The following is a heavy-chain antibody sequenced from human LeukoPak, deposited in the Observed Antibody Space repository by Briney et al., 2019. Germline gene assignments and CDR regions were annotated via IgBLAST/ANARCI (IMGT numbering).Heavy chain of an antibody. J-gene: IGHJ4*02. CDR1: GFTFSNAW. D-gene: IGHD3-3*01. Sequence: GGSLRLSCAASGFTFSNAWMSWVRQAPGKGLEWVGRIKSKTDGGTTDYAAPVKGRFTISRDDSKNTLYLQMNSLKTEDTAVYYCTTEGSNYDFWSGYYRFETYFDYWGQGTLVTVSS. CDR3: TTEGSNYDFWSGYYRFETYFDY. V-gene: IGHV3-15*01. CDR2: IKSKTDGGTT.